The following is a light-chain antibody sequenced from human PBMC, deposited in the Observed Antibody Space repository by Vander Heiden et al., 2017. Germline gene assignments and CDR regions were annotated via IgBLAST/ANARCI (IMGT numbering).Light chain of an antibody. CDR1: QSISSW. CDR2: DAS. J-gene: IGKJ1*01. CDR3: QHYNTYPWT. V-gene: IGKV1-5*01. Sequence: DIQLTQSPSTLSASVGDRVTITCRASQSISSWLAWYQQKPGKAPKLLIYDASSLVSGVPSRFSGSGSGTEFTLTISSLQPDDFATYYGQHYNTYPWTFGQGTKVEIK.